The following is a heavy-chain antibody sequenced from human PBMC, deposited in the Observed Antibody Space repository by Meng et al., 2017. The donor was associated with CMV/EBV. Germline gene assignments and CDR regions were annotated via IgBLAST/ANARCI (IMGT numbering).Heavy chain of an antibody. D-gene: IGHD3-3*01. V-gene: IGHV4-39*07. Sequence: SETLSLTCTVSGGSISSSSYYWGWIRQPPGKGLEWIGSIYYSGSTYYNPSLKSRVTISVDTSKHQFSLKLSSVTAADTAVYYCARDEYDFWSGYSLLSDYWGQGTLVTVSS. CDR2: IYYSGST. CDR1: GGSISSSSYY. J-gene: IGHJ4*02. CDR3: ARDEYDFWSGYSLLSDY.